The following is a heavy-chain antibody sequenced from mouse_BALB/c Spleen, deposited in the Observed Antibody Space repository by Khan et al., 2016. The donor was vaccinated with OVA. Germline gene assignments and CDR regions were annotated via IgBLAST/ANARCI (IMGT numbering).Heavy chain of an antibody. CDR3: ARDYWDVFAY. J-gene: IGHJ3*01. V-gene: IGHV14-3*02. CDR2: IDPANGNT. Sequence: VQLQQSGADLVKPGASVKLSCTASGFNIKDTYMHWVKRRPEQGLVWIGRIDPANGNTKYDPKFQGKATITADTSSNTAYLQLSSLKSEDAAVYYCARDYWDVFAYWGQGTLVTVSA. CDR1: GFNIKDTY. D-gene: IGHD4-1*01.